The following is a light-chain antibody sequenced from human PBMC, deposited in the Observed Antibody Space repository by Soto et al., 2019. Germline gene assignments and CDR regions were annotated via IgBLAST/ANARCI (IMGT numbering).Light chain of an antibody. V-gene: IGLV2-11*01. J-gene: IGLJ1*01. CDR3: CSYAGTYTFV. Sequence: QSVLTQPRSVSGSPGQSVTISCTGTSSDIGGYDYVSWYQQLPGKAPKLMIYDVSKRPSEVPDRFSGSRSGNTASLTISGLQAEDEADYYCCSYAGTYTFVFATGTKVTVL. CDR1: SSDIGGYDY. CDR2: DVS.